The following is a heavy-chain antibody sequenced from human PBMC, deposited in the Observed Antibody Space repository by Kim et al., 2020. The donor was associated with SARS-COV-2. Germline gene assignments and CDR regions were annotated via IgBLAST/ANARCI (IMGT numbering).Heavy chain of an antibody. CDR2: INHSGST. J-gene: IGHJ6*01. CDR1: GGSFSGYY. CDR3: ARGRYGIAMIVVVTPYYD. V-gene: IGHV4-34*01. D-gene: IGHD3-22*01. Sequence: SETLSLTCAVYGGSFSGYYWSWIRQPPGKGLEWIGEINHSGSTNYNPSLKSRVTISVDTSKNQFSLKLSSVTAADTAVYYCARGRYGIAMIVVVTPYYD.